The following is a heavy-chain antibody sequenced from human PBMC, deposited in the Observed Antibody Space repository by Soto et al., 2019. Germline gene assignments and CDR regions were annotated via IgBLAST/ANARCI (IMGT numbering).Heavy chain of an antibody. D-gene: IGHD6-13*01. CDR1: CGSNHYFF. Sequence: LENLVLPWTVLCGSNHYFFWDRIRESPGEGLEWIGYIYYSGSTNYNPSLKSRVTISVDTSKNQFSLKLSSVTAADTAVYYCARLATGYSSSWGGYYMDVWGKGTTVTVSS. CDR2: IYYSGST. CDR3: ARLATGYSSSWGGYYMDV. V-gene: IGHV4-59*08. J-gene: IGHJ6*03.